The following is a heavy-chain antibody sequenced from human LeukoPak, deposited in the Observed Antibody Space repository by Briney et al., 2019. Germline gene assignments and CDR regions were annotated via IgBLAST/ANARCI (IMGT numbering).Heavy chain of an antibody. D-gene: IGHD2-21*02. CDR3: ARVMFGCGGDCYSAPGFDY. Sequence: GGSLRLSCAASGFTFSSYSMNWVRQAPGKGLEWVSYISSSSSTIYYADSVKGRFTISRDNAKNSLYLQMNSLRAEDTAVYYCARVMFGCGGDCYSAPGFDYWGQGTLVTVSS. CDR1: GFTFSSYS. J-gene: IGHJ4*02. V-gene: IGHV3-48*04. CDR2: ISSSSSTI.